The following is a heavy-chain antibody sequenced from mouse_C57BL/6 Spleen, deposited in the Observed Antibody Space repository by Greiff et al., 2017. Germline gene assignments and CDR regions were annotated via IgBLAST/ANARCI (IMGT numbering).Heavy chain of an antibody. CDR1: GYTFTSYW. Sequence: VQLQQSGAELAKPGASVKLSCKASGYTFTSYWMHWVKQRPGQGLEWIGYINPSSGYTKYNQKFKDKATLTADKSSSTAYMQLSSLTSEDSAVYFCASPSYDYDQGMDYWGQGTSVTVSS. J-gene: IGHJ4*01. D-gene: IGHD2-4*01. CDR2: INPSSGYT. V-gene: IGHV1-7*01. CDR3: ASPSYDYDQGMDY.